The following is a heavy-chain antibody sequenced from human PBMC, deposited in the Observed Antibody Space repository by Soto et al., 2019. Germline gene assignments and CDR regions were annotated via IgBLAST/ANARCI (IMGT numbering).Heavy chain of an antibody. Sequence: QVQLVESGGGVVQPGRSLRLSCAASGFTFSSYGMHWVRKAPGKGLEWVAVIWYDGSNKYYADSVKGRFTISRDNSKNTLYLQMNSLRAEDTAVYYCARGKLVISWFDPWGQGTLVTVSS. CDR3: ARGKLVISWFDP. CDR2: IWYDGSNK. J-gene: IGHJ5*02. V-gene: IGHV3-33*01. CDR1: GFTFSSYG. D-gene: IGHD3-9*01.